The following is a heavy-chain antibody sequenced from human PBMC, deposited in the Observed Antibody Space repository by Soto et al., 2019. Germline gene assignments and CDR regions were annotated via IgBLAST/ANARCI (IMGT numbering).Heavy chain of an antibody. CDR2: ISNSGGST. J-gene: IGHJ6*02. V-gene: IGHV3-23*01. Sequence: GGSLRLSCAASGFTFSNYGMSWVRQAPGKGLEWVSSISNSGGSTYYADSVKGRFTISRDTSKNTLYLQMNSLRAEDTAVYYCARDPPSYDILTGDYFWGGMDVWGQGTTVTVSS. D-gene: IGHD3-9*01. CDR3: ARDPPSYDILTGDYFWGGMDV. CDR1: GFTFSNYG.